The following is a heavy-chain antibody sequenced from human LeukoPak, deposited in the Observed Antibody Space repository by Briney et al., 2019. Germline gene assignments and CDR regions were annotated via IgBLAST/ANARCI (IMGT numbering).Heavy chain of an antibody. CDR1: GGSISSYY. D-gene: IGHD3-10*01. V-gene: IGHV4-59*12. CDR2: IYYSGST. CDR3: ARLLYGSGSYYNRDDAFDI. J-gene: IGHJ3*02. Sequence: SETLSLTCTVSGGSISSYYWSWIRQPPGKGLEWIGYIYYSGSTNYNPSLKSRVTMSVDTSKNQFSLKLSSVTAADTAVYYCARLLYGSGSYYNRDDAFDIWGQGTMVTVSS.